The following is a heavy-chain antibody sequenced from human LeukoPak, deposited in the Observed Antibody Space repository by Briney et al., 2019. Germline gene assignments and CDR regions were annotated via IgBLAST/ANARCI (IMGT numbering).Heavy chain of an antibody. CDR3: AKCRVRGVYWYYYGMDV. D-gene: IGHD3-10*01. CDR1: EFTFSIHG. V-gene: IGHV3-30*18. CDR2: ISFDGSNK. Sequence: GGSLRLPCAASEFTFSIHGMHWVRQAPGKGLEWVALISFDGSNKYYADSVKGRFTVSRDSSKNTLYLQMDSLRAEDTAIYYCAKCRVRGVYWYYYGMDVWGQGTTVTVSS. J-gene: IGHJ6*02.